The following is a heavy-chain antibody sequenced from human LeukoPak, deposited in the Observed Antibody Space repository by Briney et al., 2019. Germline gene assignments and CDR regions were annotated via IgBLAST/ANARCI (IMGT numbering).Heavy chain of an antibody. J-gene: IGHJ5*02. CDR1: GFTFSSYS. Sequence: PGGSLRLSCAASGFTFSSYSMNWVRQAPGKGLEWVSYISSSSSTIYYADSVKGRFTISRDNAKNSLYLQMNSLRAEDTAVYYCAKELGRNFDPWGQGTLVTVSS. V-gene: IGHV3-48*04. D-gene: IGHD7-27*01. CDR3: AKELGRNFDP. CDR2: ISSSSSTI.